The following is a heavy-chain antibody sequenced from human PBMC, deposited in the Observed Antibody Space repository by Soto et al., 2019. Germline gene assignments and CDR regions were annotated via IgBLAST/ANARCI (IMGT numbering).Heavy chain of an antibody. V-gene: IGHV3-7*01. D-gene: IGHD6-19*01. Sequence: EVQLVESGGGLVQPGGSLRLSYAASGFTFSNYWMSWVRQAPGKGLEWVANIKQDGSQNYYVDSVKGRFTTSRDNTKNSFYLQMNSLRAEDTAVYYCARDHINGWKVDYWGRGTLVTVSS. CDR2: IKQDGSQN. J-gene: IGHJ4*02. CDR3: ARDHINGWKVDY. CDR1: GFTFSNYW.